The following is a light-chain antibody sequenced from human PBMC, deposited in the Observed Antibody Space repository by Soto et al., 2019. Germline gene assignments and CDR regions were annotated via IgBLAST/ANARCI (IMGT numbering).Light chain of an antibody. Sequence: ETVLTQSPGTLSLSPGERATLSCRASQSVSSRSLAWYQQKPGQAPRLLISGASSRAAGIPDRFSGSGSGADFSLTISRLEPEDFAAYYCQQYGSSPWTFGQGTKVDIK. V-gene: IGKV3-20*01. CDR1: QSVSSRS. CDR2: GAS. J-gene: IGKJ1*01. CDR3: QQYGSSPWT.